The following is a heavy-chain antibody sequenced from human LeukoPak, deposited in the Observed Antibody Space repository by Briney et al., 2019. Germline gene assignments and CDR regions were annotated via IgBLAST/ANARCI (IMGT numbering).Heavy chain of an antibody. CDR3: ARGAYGGPFDC. CDR1: GFNVSSNY. J-gene: IGHJ4*02. Sequence: PGGSPRLSCAASGFNVSSNYMSWVRQAPGKGLEWVSVLYSVGGTYYADSVQGRFTISRHNSRNTLYLQLNSPRPEDTAVYYCARGAYGGPFDCWGQGTLVTVSS. V-gene: IGHV3-53*04. CDR2: LYSVGGT. D-gene: IGHD4/OR15-4a*01.